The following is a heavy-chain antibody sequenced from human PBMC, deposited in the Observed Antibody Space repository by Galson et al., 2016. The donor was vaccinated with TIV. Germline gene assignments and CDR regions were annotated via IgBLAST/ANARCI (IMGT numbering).Heavy chain of an antibody. J-gene: IGHJ3*02. V-gene: IGHV5-51*01. Sequence: QSGAEVKKPGESLKISCKGSGYSFTSYYIAWVRQMPGKGLEWMGILYPGDSHARYSPSFQGQITISADKSIRTAYLQWSSLKASDTAIYYCARHNYYEGIYHAFDIWGQGTMVTVSS. D-gene: IGHD3-22*01. CDR1: GYSFTSYY. CDR2: LYPGDSHA. CDR3: ARHNYYEGIYHAFDI.